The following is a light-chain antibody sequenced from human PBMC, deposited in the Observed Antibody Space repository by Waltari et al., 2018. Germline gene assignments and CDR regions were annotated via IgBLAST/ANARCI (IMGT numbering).Light chain of an antibody. V-gene: IGKV3-15*01. CDR3: QQYNNWPPYT. CDR2: GAS. J-gene: IGKJ2*01. CDR1: QSVSSN. Sequence: EIVMTQSPATLSVSPGERATLSCRASQSVSSNLAWYQQKPGQAPRLLIYGASTRAAGVPARVSGSGSGTEFTLTISSLQSEDFAAYYCQQYNNWPPYTFGQGTKLEVK.